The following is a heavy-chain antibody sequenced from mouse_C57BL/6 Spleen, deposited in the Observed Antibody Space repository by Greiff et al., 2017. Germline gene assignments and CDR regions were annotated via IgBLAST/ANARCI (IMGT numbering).Heavy chain of an antibody. CDR1: GYTFTSYW. V-gene: IGHV1-52*01. CDR3: ARFMGNGFAY. J-gene: IGHJ3*01. Sequence: QVQLQQPGAELVRPGSSVKLSCKASGYTFTSYWMHWVKQRPIQGLEWIGNIDPSDSETHYNQKFKDKATLTVDKSSSTAYMQLSSLTAEDSAVYYCARFMGNGFAYWGQGTLVTVSA. D-gene: IGHD1-1*01. CDR2: IDPSDSET.